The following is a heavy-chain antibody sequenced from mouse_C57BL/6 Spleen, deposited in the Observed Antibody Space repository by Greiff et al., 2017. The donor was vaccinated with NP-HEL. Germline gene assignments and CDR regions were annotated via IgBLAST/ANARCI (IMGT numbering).Heavy chain of an antibody. CDR3: ARDYDYDGTFDY. Sequence: QVQLQQPGAELVRPGSSVKLSCKASGYTFTSYWMDWVKQRPGQGLEWIGNIYPSDSETHYTQKFKDKATLTLDKSSSTAYMQLSSLTSEDSAIYICARDYDYDGTFDYWGQGTTLTVSS. CDR2: IYPSDSET. V-gene: IGHV1-61*01. J-gene: IGHJ2*01. D-gene: IGHD2-4*01. CDR1: GYTFTSYW.